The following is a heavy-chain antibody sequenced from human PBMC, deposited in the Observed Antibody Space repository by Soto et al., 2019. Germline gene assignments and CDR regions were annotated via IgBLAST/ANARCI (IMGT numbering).Heavy chain of an antibody. J-gene: IGHJ3*01. V-gene: IGHV4-38-2*01. CDR2: IFRGGNT. Sequence: SETLSLTCAVSGFFISSGNYWRWIRKPPGKRLERIGSIFRGGNTYYNPSLKSRVTIAVDMSKNQFSLKLNSVTAADTAVYYCARARWYDAFDVWGQGTVVTVSS. CDR3: ARARWYDAFDV. D-gene: IGHD2-15*01. CDR1: GFFISSGNY.